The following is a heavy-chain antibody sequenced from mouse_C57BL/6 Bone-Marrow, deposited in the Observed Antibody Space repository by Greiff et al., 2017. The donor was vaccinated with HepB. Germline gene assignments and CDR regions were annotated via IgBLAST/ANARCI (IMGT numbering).Heavy chain of an antibody. CDR2: INYDGSST. V-gene: IGHV5-16*01. D-gene: IGHD1-1*01. Sequence: VQLKESEGGLVQPGSSMKLSCTASGFTFSDYYMAWVRQVPEKGLEWVANINYDGSSTYYLDSLKSRFIISRDNAKNILYLQMSSLKSEDTATYYCARASAGTYYGRDWYFDVWGTGTTVTVSS. CDR1: GFTFSDYY. CDR3: ARASAGTYYGRDWYFDV. J-gene: IGHJ1*03.